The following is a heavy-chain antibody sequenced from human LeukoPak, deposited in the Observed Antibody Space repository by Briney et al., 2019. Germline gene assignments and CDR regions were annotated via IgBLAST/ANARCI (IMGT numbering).Heavy chain of an antibody. CDR3: AGGEGGYVDY. J-gene: IGHJ4*02. CDR1: GYTFTSYY. D-gene: IGHD3-22*01. V-gene: IGHV1-46*01. CDR2: INPSGGYT. Sequence: ASVKVSCKASGYTFTSYYMHWVRQAPGQGLEWIGIINPSGGYTNYAQKFQGRVTMTRDTSTSTVYMELSSLRSEDTAVYYCAGGEGGYVDYWGQGTLVTVSS.